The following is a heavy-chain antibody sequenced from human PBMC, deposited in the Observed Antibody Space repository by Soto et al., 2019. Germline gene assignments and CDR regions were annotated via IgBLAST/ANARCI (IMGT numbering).Heavy chain of an antibody. CDR2: IYYSGST. D-gene: IGHD2-15*01. V-gene: IGHV4-59*01. J-gene: IGHJ6*02. CDR3: ARDSSGGSLLSARYGMDV. CDR1: GGSISSYY. Sequence: SETLSLTCTVSGGSISSYYWSWIRQPPGKGLEWIGYIYYSGSTNYNPSLKSRVTISVDTSKNQFSLKLSSVTAADTAVYYCARDSSGGSLLSARYGMDVWGQGTTVTVSS.